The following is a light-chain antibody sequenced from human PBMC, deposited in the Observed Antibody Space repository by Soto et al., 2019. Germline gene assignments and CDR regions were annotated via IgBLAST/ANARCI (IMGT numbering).Light chain of an antibody. Sequence: EIVMTQSPATLSVSPGERATLSCRASQSVTSNLAWYQQKPGQAPRLLIYGASTRATGVPARFSGSGSGTEFTLTISSLQSEDFALYYCQQYNNSPLTFRGGTKVEIK. CDR2: GAS. V-gene: IGKV3-15*01. CDR3: QQYNNSPLT. CDR1: QSVTSN. J-gene: IGKJ4*01.